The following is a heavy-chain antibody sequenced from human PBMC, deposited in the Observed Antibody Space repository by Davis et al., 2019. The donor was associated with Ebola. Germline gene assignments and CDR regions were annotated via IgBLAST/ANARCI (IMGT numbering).Heavy chain of an antibody. CDR1: GFTFSSYA. CDR2: ISGSGGST. CDR3: ASKGGEYSSSPNPKYFRH. D-gene: IGHD6-13*01. V-gene: IGHV3-23*01. J-gene: IGHJ1*01. Sequence: GESLKISCAASGFTFSSYAMSWVRQAPGKGLEWVSSISGSGGSTYYADSVKGRFTISRDNSKNTLYVQMNSLRAEDTAVYYCASKGGEYSSSPNPKYFRHWGQGTLVTVSS.